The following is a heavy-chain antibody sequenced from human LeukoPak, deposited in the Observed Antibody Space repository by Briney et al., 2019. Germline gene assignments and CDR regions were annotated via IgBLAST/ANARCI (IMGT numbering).Heavy chain of an antibody. V-gene: IGHV1-18*01. D-gene: IGHD2-15*01. J-gene: IGHJ1*01. CDR1: GYTFTSYG. Sequence: GASVKVSCKASGYTFTSYGISWVRQAPGQGLEWMGWISAYNGNTNYAQKLQGRVTMTTDTSTSTAYMELRSLRSDDTAVYYCARHDEPGNCSGGSCHHTPGGPAEYFQHWGQGTLVTVSS. CDR2: ISAYNGNT. CDR3: ARHDEPGNCSGGSCHHTPGGPAEYFQH.